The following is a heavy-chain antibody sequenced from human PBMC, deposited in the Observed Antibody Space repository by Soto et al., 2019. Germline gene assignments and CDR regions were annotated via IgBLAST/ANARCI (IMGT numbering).Heavy chain of an antibody. D-gene: IGHD3-3*01. Sequence: SETLSLTCTVSGGSISSSSYYWGWIRQPPGKGLEWIGSIYYSGTTYYTPSLKSRVTISVDTSKNQFSLKVNSVTAADTAVYYFAHEMEWILQIFNPWGQGILVTVSS. CDR1: GGSISSSSYY. J-gene: IGHJ5*02. CDR2: IYYSGTT. CDR3: AHEMEWILQIFNP. V-gene: IGHV4-39*01.